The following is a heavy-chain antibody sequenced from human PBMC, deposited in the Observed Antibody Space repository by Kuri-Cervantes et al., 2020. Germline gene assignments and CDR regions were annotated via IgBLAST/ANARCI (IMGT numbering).Heavy chain of an antibody. CDR2: ISGRGTTT. Sequence: GESLKISCAASGFTFSSYGMSWVRQAPGKGLEWLSYISGRGTTTNYADSVKGRFTISRDNSKNTLYLQMNSLRDEDTATYYCAKCGLLTAAGIGFFDSWGQGTLVTVSS. CDR1: GFTFSSYG. CDR3: AKCGLLTAAGIGFFDS. V-gene: IGHV3-23*01. D-gene: IGHD6-13*01. J-gene: IGHJ4*02.